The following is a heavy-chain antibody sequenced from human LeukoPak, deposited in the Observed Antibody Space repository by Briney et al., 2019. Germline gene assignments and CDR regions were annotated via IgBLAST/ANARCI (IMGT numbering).Heavy chain of an antibody. CDR2: ISWNSGSI. Sequence: GGSLRLSCAASGFTFRNYAMHWVRQAPGKGLEWVSGISWNSGSIGYADSVKGRFTISRDNAKNSLYLQMNSLRAEDTALYYCAKGPLMVYAPYGMDVWGQGTTVTVSS. CDR1: GFTFRNYA. V-gene: IGHV3-9*01. J-gene: IGHJ6*02. D-gene: IGHD2-8*02. CDR3: AKGPLMVYAPYGMDV.